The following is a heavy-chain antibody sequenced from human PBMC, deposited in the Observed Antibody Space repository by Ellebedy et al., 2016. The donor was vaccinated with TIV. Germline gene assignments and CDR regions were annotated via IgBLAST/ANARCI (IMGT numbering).Heavy chain of an antibody. V-gene: IGHV3-30*18. Sequence: GESLKISCAASGFTCSSYGMHWVRQAPGKGLEWVAVISFDGSDKYYADSVKGRFTISRDNSKNTLYLKRNSLRAEDTAVYYCAKGYSYGDYWGQGTLVTVSS. CDR2: ISFDGSDK. CDR1: GFTCSSYG. CDR3: AKGYSYGDY. D-gene: IGHD5-18*01. J-gene: IGHJ4*02.